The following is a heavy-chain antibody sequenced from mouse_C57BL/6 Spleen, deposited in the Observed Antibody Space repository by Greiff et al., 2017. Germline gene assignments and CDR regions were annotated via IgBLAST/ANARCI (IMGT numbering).Heavy chain of an antibody. CDR3: ARPGYSSYFDY. CDR2: IHPNSGST. D-gene: IGHD2-5*01. Sequence: QVQLQQPGAELVKPGASVKLSCKASGYTFTSYWMHWVKQRPGQGLEWIGMIHPNSGSTNYNEKFKSKATLTVDKSSSTAYMQLSSLTSEDSAVYYCARPGYSSYFDYWGQGTTLTVSS. V-gene: IGHV1-64*01. CDR1: GYTFTSYW. J-gene: IGHJ2*01.